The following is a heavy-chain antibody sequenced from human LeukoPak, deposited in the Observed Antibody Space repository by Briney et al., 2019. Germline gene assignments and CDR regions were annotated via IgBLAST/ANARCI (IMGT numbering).Heavy chain of an antibody. CDR1: GYSFTSYW. CDR3: VRRYYDFWRGFPFDY. Sequence: GESLKISCKGSGYSFTSYWIGWVRQMPGKGVGLGGIIYPGDTDTRYSPFFQGEVTSSDDKSISTTYLQWSSLKASDTAMYYCVRRYYDFWRGFPFDYWGQGTLVTVSS. CDR2: IYPGDTDT. D-gene: IGHD3-3*01. V-gene: IGHV5-51*01. J-gene: IGHJ4*02.